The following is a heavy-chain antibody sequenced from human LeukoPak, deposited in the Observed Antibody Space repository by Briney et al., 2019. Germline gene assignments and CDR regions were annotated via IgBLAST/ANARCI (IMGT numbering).Heavy chain of an antibody. CDR1: GGSISSYY. CDR3: AAYYDYVWGSYRYTAHGDY. V-gene: IGHV4-59*01. J-gene: IGHJ4*02. D-gene: IGHD3-16*02. CDR2: IYYSGST. Sequence: PSETLSLTCTVSGGSISSYYWSWIRQPPGKGLEWIGYIYYSGSTNYNPSLKSRVTISVDTSKNQFSLKLSSVTAADTAVYYCAAYYDYVWGSYRYTAHGDYWGQGTLVTVSS.